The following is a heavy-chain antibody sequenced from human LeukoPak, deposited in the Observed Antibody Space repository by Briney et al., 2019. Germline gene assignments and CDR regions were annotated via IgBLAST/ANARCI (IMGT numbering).Heavy chain of an antibody. Sequence: PSQTLSLTCTVSGGSISSGNYYWSWIRQPAGKGLEWTGHIYTSGSTNYNPSLKSRVTITVDTSKNQFSLKLSSLTAADTAVYYCARVSAKPTDWFDPWGQGTLVTVSS. CDR2: IYTSGST. CDR1: GGSISSGNYY. D-gene: IGHD3-10*01. V-gene: IGHV4-61*09. J-gene: IGHJ5*02. CDR3: ARVSAKPTDWFDP.